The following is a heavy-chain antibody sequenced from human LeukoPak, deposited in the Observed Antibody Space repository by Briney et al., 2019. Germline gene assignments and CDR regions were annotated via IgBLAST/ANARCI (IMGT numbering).Heavy chain of an antibody. CDR2: INPNSGGT. Sequence: ASVKVSCKASGYTFTGYYMHWVRQAPGQGIEWMGWINPNSGGTNYAQKFQGRVTMTRDTSISTAYMELSRLRSDDTAVYYCARNGVDIVVVPAWWFDPWGQGTLVTVSS. J-gene: IGHJ5*02. CDR1: GYTFTGYY. CDR3: ARNGVDIVVVPAWWFDP. D-gene: IGHD2-2*03. V-gene: IGHV1-2*02.